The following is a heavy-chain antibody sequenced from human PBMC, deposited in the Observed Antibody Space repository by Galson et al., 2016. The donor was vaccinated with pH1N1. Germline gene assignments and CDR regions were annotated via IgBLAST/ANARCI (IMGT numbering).Heavy chain of an antibody. Sequence: SVKVSCKASGYRFRDYYVHWVRQAPGHGLEWTGRVDPKTGGTKYGQKFQGRVTMTSDTSITTGYMELTRLKSDDTALYYCARVEGRAAAGTTDWGQGTPVTVSS. D-gene: IGHD6-13*01. V-gene: IGHV1-2*06. CDR2: VDPKTGGT. J-gene: IGHJ4*01. CDR3: ARVEGRAAAGTTD. CDR1: GYRFRDYY.